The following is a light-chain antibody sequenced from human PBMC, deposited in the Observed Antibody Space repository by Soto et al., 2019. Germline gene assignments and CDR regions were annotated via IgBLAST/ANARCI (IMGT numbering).Light chain of an antibody. J-gene: IGKJ2*01. CDR3: QQSDSMPQT. CDR2: AAS. Sequence: DIQMTQSPSSLSASVGDSVTITCRASQNINNYLSWYQHKPGKAPKLLIYAASKLQNGVPSSVSGSRAGTEFTLSISRLYTEDFETYYCQQSDSMPQTFGHGTKREIK. V-gene: IGKV1-39*01. CDR1: QNINNY.